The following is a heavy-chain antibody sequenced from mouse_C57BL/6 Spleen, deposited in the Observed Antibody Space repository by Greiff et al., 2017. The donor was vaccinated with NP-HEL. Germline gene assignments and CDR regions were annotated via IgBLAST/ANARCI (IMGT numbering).Heavy chain of an antibody. V-gene: IGHV1-61*01. CDR1: GYTFTSYW. J-gene: IGHJ4*01. D-gene: IGHD2-4*01. CDR2: IYPSASET. Sequence: QVQLQQPGAELVRPGSSVKLSCKASGYTFTSYWMDWVRQRPGQGLEWIGNIYPSASETAYNQTFTDKATLTVDKSSSTAYMQLSSLTSDDSAVYYCARSDYVFYAMDYWGQGTSVTVSS. CDR3: ARSDYVFYAMDY.